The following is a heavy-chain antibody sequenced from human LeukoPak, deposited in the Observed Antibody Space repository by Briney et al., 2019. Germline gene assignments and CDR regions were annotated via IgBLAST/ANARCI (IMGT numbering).Heavy chain of an antibody. CDR3: ARDGDIVVVVAATRYGMDV. J-gene: IGHJ6*02. V-gene: IGHV1-2*02. CDR2: INPNSGGT. D-gene: IGHD2-15*01. CDR1: GYTFTGYY. Sequence: ASVTVSCKASGYTFTGYYMHWVRQAPGQGLEWMGWINPNSGGTNYAQKFQGRVTMTRDTSISTAYTELSRLRSDDTAVYHCARDGDIVVVVAATRYGMDVWGQGTTVTVSS.